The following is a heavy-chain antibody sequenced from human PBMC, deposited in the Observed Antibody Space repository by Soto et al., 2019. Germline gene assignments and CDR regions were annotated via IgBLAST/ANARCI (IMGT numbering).Heavy chain of an antibody. CDR2: IYYSGST. Sequence: SETLSLTCTVSGGSISSYYWSWIRQPPGKGLEWIGYIYYSGSTNYNPSLKSRVTISVDTSKNQFSLKLSSVTAADTAVYCCARVRGGSGKSNWFDPWGQGTLVTVSS. D-gene: IGHD2-15*01. CDR1: GGSISSYY. V-gene: IGHV4-59*01. CDR3: ARVRGGSGKSNWFDP. J-gene: IGHJ5*02.